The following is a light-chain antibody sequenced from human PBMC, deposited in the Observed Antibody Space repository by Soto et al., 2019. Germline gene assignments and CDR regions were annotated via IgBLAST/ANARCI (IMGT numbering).Light chain of an antibody. CDR1: SSDVGGYNY. J-gene: IGLJ1*01. V-gene: IGLV2-14*01. CDR3: SSYTNSKTEV. Sequence: QSVLTQPASVSGSPGQSITISCTVTSSDVGGYNYVSWYQQHPGKAPKLIICEVSNRPSGVSNRFSGSKSGSTASLTISGLQAEDEADYFCSSYTNSKTEVFGTGTKVTVL. CDR2: EVS.